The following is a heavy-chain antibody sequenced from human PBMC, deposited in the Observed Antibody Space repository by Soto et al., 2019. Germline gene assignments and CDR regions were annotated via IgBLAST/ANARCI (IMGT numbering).Heavy chain of an antibody. J-gene: IGHJ4*02. Sequence: PGGSLRLSCAASGLTFSNYDMHWVRQAPGKGLEWVAVISFDGTNKWYADSVQGRFTISRDNSKNTLYLQMNSLRDEDTALFYCVRDSNWAFDFWGQGALVTVSS. D-gene: IGHD7-27*01. CDR2: ISFDGTNK. CDR1: GLTFSNYD. CDR3: VRDSNWAFDF. V-gene: IGHV3-30-3*01.